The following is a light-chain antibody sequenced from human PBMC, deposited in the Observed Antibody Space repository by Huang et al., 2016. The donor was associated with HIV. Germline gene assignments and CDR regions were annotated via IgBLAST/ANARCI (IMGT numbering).Light chain of an antibody. CDR1: QNIKND. CDR3: QQRTNWPPGYT. Sequence: IVLTQSPATLSLSPGERVAPSSRASQNIKNDLSWDQKRPGKAPRLLISNASNRATGIPARVSGSGSGTEFTLTISSLEPEDYVVYFCQQRTNWPPGYTFGQGTKLELK. CDR2: NAS. J-gene: IGKJ2*01. V-gene: IGKV3-11*01.